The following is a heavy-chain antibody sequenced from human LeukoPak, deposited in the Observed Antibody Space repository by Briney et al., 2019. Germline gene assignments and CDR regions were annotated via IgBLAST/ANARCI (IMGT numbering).Heavy chain of an antibody. V-gene: IGHV3-21*01. J-gene: IGHJ5*02. CDR1: GFTFSSHS. D-gene: IGHD3-9*01. CDR2: ISGDAVHI. Sequence: NPGGSLRLSCAASGFTFSSHSINWVRQAPGKGLEWFSSISGDAVHILYSDSVKGRFTISRDNAKSSVYLQMNSLRDEDTAVYYCTSFETVSVSGFDPWGQGTLVTVSS. CDR3: TSFETVSVSGFDP.